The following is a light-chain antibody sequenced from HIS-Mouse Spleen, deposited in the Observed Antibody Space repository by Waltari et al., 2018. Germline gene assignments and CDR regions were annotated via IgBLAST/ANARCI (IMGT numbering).Light chain of an antibody. CDR2: KDI. V-gene: IGLV3-27*01. CDR3: YSAADNNLGV. CDR1: VLAKKY. J-gene: IGLJ3*02. Sequence: SYELTQPSSVSVSPGQTARITCSGDVLAKKYARWFQQKPGQAPVLVIYKDIERPSGFPGRFSGSSSGTTVTLTISGAQVEDEADYYCYSAADNNLGVFGGGTKLTVL.